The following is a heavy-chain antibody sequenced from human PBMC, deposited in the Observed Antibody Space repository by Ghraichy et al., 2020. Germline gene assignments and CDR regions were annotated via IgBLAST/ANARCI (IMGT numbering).Heavy chain of an antibody. V-gene: IGHV1-46*01. D-gene: IGHD2-15*01. CDR3: ARDHDDGGGWGGVDV. CDR2: IKPRGAKT. CDR1: GYSFISHY. Sequence: ASVKVSCKASGYSFISHYMHWVRQAPGQGLEWMATIKPRGAKTSYARKFQGRVTVTRDMSTNSVYMELSSLTFEDTAVYFCARDHDDGGGWGGVDVWGQGTTVTVSS. J-gene: IGHJ6*01.